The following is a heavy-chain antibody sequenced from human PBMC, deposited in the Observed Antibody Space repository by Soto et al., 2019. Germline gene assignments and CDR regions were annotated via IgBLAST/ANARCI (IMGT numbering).Heavy chain of an antibody. CDR1: GFTFSSYE. J-gene: IGHJ4*02. CDR3: VRDLHEPLAADALREAN. D-gene: IGHD4-17*01. V-gene: IGHV3-48*03. Sequence: EMQLVQSGGGLVQPGGSLRLSCAASGFTFSSYEMHWVRQAPGKGLEWISYISSSGTGTYYADSVRGRFTMSRDNTKNSAYLQMYSLRADDTAIYYCVRDLHEPLAADALREANWGQGTQVTVSS. CDR2: ISSSGTGT.